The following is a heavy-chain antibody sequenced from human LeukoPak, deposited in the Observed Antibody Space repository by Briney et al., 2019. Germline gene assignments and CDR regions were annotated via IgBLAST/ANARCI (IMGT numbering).Heavy chain of an antibody. Sequence: SETLSLTCTVSGGSISSYYWSWIRQPPGKGLEWIGYIYYSGSTNYNPSLKSRVTISVDKSKNQFSLKLSSVTAADTAVDYCAGAHCGGDCYSGRAFDIWGQGTMVTVSS. D-gene: IGHD2-21*02. CDR3: AGAHCGGDCYSGRAFDI. CDR1: GGSISSYY. J-gene: IGHJ3*02. V-gene: IGHV4-59*12. CDR2: IYYSGST.